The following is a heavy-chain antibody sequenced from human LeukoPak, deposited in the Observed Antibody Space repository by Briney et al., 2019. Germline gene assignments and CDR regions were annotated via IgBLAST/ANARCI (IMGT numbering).Heavy chain of an antibody. J-gene: IGHJ6*03. CDR2: IYTSGST. V-gene: IGHV4-61*02. Sequence: SQTLSLTCTVSGGSISSGSYYWSWIRQPAGKGLEWIGRIYTSGSTNYNPSLKSRVTISVDTSKNQFSLKLSSVTAADTAVYHCARIAPGIGYYYYMDVWGEGTTVTVSS. D-gene: IGHD2-21*01. CDR1: GGSISSGSYY. CDR3: ARIAPGIGYYYYMDV.